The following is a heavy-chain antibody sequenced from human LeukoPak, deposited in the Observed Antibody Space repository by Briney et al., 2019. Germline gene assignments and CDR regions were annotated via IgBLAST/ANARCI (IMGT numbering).Heavy chain of an antibody. CDR3: ARALPPYYYGMDV. V-gene: IGHV4-39*01. CDR1: GGSISTTAHY. CDR2: IYSNGIT. Sequence: SETLSLTCTVSGGSISTTAHYWGWIRQPPGKGLEWIASIYSNGITYYSSSLKSRVTTFLDTSKNQFFLTLTSVTAADTAVYYCARALPPYYYGMDVWGQGTTVTVSS. J-gene: IGHJ6*02.